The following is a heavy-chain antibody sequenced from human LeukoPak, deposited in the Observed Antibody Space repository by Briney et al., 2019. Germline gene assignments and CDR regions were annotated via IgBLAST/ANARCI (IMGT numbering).Heavy chain of an antibody. Sequence: GGSLRLSCAASGFTFSSYAMSWVRQAPGKGLEWVSAISGSGGSTYYADYVKGRFTISRDNSKNTLYLQMNSLRAEDTAVYYCAKEAGGYCTNGVCYTLGGECDPENWYFDLWGRGTLVTDSS. CDR3: AKEAGGYCTNGVCYTLGGECDPENWYFDL. CDR1: GFTFSSYA. CDR2: ISGSGGST. V-gene: IGHV3-23*01. D-gene: IGHD2-8*01. J-gene: IGHJ2*01.